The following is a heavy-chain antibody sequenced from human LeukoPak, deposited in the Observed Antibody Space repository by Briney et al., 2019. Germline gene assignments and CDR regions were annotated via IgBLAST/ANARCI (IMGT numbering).Heavy chain of an antibody. CDR2: ISAYNGNT. Sequence: GASVKVSCKPSGYTFTSYGISWVRQAPGQGLEWMGWISAYNGNTNYAQKLQGRVTITTDTSTSTAYMELRSLRSDDTAVYYCATRSRYCSGGSCYNWFDPWGQGTLVTVSS. V-gene: IGHV1-18*01. CDR3: ATRSRYCSGGSCYNWFDP. D-gene: IGHD2-15*01. CDR1: GYTFTSYG. J-gene: IGHJ5*02.